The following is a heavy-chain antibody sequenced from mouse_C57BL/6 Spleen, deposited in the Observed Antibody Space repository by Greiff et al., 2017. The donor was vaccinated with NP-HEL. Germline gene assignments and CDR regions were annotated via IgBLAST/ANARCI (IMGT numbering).Heavy chain of an antibody. V-gene: IGHV1-55*01. D-gene: IGHD2-3*01. J-gene: IGHJ4*01. CDR1: GYTFTSYW. CDR2: IYPGSGST. CDR3: ARGQIYDGYYDYAMDY. Sequence: QVQLQQPGAELVKPGASVKMSCKASGYTFTSYWITWVKQRPGQGLEWIGDIYPGSGSTNYNEKFKSKATLTVDTSSSTAYMQLSSLTSEDSAVYYCARGQIYDGYYDYAMDYWGQGTSVTVSS.